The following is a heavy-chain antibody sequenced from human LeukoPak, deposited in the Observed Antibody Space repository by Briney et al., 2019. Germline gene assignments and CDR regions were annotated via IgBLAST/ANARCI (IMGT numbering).Heavy chain of an antibody. V-gene: IGHV1-18*01. CDR1: GYPFTSYA. J-gene: IGHJ4*02. CDR3: ARDQFMGSGWYQL. D-gene: IGHD6-19*01. Sequence: ASVKVSCKASGYPFTSYAIAWVRQAPGQGLEWMGWISGYNGKANYAQKIQGRVTMTTDTSTSTAYMELRSLRFDDTAVYYCARDQFMGSGWYQLWGQGTPVIVSS. CDR2: ISGYNGKA.